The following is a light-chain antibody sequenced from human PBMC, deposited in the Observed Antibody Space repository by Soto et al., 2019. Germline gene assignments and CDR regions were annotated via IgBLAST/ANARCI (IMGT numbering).Light chain of an antibody. CDR2: STS. J-gene: IGLJ3*02. CDR3: VLYMGSGIWV. Sequence: QTEVTQEPSFSVSPGGTVTLTCGLSSGSVSASYYPSWYQQTPGQAPRTLIYSTSSRSSGVPDRFSGTILGSKAALTITGAQADDESHYYCVLYMGSGIWVFGGGTQLTVL. CDR1: SGSVSASYY. V-gene: IGLV8-61*01.